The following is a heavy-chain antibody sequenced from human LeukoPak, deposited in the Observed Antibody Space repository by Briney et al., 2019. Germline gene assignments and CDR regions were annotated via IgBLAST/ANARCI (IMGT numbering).Heavy chain of an antibody. J-gene: IGHJ4*02. CDR3: AKGDGSGTYVPLDY. CDR1: GFTFSSYA. Sequence: GGSLRLSCAASGFTFSSYAMSWVRQAPGKGLEWVSAISGSGGSTYYADSVKGRSTISRDNSKNTLYLQMNSLRAEDTAVYYCAKGDGSGTYVPLDYWGQGTLVTVSS. CDR2: ISGSGGST. V-gene: IGHV3-23*01. D-gene: IGHD3-10*01.